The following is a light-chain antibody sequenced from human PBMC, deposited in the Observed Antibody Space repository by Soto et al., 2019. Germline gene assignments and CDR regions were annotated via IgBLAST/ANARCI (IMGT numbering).Light chain of an antibody. V-gene: IGLV3-9*01. CDR1: NIGSKN. Sequence: SYELTQPLSVSVALGQTARITCGGNNIGSKNVHCYQQKPGQAPVLVIYRDSNRPSGIPERFSGSNSGNTATLTISRAQAGDEADYYCQVWDSSLVVFGGGTKLTVL. CDR3: QVWDSSLVV. CDR2: RDS. J-gene: IGLJ2*01.